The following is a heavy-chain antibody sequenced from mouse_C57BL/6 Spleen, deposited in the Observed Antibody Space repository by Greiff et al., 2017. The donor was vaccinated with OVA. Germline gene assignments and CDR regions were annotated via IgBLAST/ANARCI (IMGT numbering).Heavy chain of an antibody. J-gene: IGHJ2*01. CDR3: GWLPDY. CDR2: NYPGDGDT. D-gene: IGHD2-2*01. V-gene: IGHV1-82*01. Sequence: QVQLQQSGPELVKPGASVKISCKASGYAFSCSWMNWVKQRPGKGLEWIGRNYPGDGDTNYNGKFKGKATLTADKSSSTTYMQLSSLTSEDSAVYFCGWLPDYWGQGTTLTVSS. CDR1: GYAFSCSW.